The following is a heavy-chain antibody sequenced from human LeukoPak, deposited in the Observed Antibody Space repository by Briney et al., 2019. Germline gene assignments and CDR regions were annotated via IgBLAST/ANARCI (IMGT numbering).Heavy chain of an antibody. J-gene: IGHJ6*02. Sequence: PGGSLRLSCAASGFTVSSNYMSWVRQAPGKGLEWVSVIYSGGSTNYADSVKGRFIISRDNSKNTLYLQMNSLRAEDTAVYYCARDKVTTSAYYYYYGMDVWGQGTTVTVSS. CDR2: IYSGGST. CDR3: ARDKVTTSAYYYYYGMDV. CDR1: GFTVSSNY. V-gene: IGHV3-53*01. D-gene: IGHD4-17*01.